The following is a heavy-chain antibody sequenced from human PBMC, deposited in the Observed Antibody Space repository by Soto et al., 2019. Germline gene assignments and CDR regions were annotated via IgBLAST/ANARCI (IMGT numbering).Heavy chain of an antibody. Sequence: EVQLVESGGGLVQPGRSLRLSCAASGFTFDDYAMHWVRQAPGKGLEWVSGISWNSGSIGYADSVKGRFTISRDNAKNSLYLQMNSLRAEDTALYYCAKDKRIAAAGTHFDYWGQGTLVTVSS. J-gene: IGHJ4*02. V-gene: IGHV3-9*01. CDR1: GFTFDDYA. CDR3: AKDKRIAAAGTHFDY. D-gene: IGHD6-13*01. CDR2: ISWNSGSI.